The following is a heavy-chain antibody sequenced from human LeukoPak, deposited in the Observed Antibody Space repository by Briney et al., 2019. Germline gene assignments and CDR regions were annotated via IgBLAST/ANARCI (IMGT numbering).Heavy chain of an antibody. CDR2: ISRNSTYI. Sequence: PGGSLRLSCAASGFTFSSYIMNWVRQAPGKGLEWVASISRNSTYIHYADSVKGRFTISRDNARNSLSLQMNSLRAEDTAIYYCASDEGNYFDYWGQGTLVTVSS. CDR1: GFTFSSYI. V-gene: IGHV3-21*01. CDR3: ASDEGNYFDY. J-gene: IGHJ4*02.